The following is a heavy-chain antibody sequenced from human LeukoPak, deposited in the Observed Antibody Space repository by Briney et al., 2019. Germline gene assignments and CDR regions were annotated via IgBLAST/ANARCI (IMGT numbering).Heavy chain of an antibody. CDR1: GSTFSGSA. V-gene: IGHV3-73*01. D-gene: IGHD6-13*01. CDR3: TTRYSSSWS. Sequence: PGGSLRLSCAASGSTFSGSAMHWVRQASGKGLEWVGRIRSKANSYATAYAASVKGRFTISRDDSKNTAYLQMNSLKTEDTAVYYCTTRYSSSWSWGQGTLVTVSS. J-gene: IGHJ4*02. CDR2: IRSKANSYAT.